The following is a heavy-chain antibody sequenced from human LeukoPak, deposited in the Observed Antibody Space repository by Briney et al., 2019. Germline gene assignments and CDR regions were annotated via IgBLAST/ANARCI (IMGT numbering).Heavy chain of an antibody. J-gene: IGHJ4*02. Sequence: QAGRSLRLSCAASGFTFNSYTMHWVRQAPGKGLEWVAVISYDGSNKYYADSVKGRFTISRDNSKNTLYLQMNSLRAEDTAVYYCARDPLQIVGATIFHYWGQGTLVTVSS. CDR3: ARDPLQIVGATIFHY. CDR1: GFTFNSYT. CDR2: ISYDGSNK. V-gene: IGHV3-30-3*01. D-gene: IGHD1-26*01.